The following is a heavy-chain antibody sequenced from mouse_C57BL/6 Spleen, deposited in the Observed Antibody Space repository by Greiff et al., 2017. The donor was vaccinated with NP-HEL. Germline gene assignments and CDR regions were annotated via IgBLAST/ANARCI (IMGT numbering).Heavy chain of an antibody. CDR2: IYPSDNET. J-gene: IGHJ3*01. V-gene: IGHV1-61*01. CDR1: GYTFTSYW. D-gene: IGHD3-2*02. Sequence: QVHVKQPGAELVRPGSSVKLSCKASGYTFTSYWMDWVKQRPGQGLEWIGNIYPSDNETHYNQKFRDKATLTVDKSSSTAYMQLSSLTSEDSAVYYCARRNSSGYVWFAYWGQGTLVTVSA. CDR3: ARRNSSGYVWFAY.